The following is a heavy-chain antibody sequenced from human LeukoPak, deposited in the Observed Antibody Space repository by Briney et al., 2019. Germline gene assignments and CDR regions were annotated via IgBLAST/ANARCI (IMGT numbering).Heavy chain of an antibody. CDR1: GYTFTSYD. CDR3: ASMDCSSTSCYTGDYYYYYMDV. Sequence: ASVKVSCKASGYTFTSYDINWVRQATGQGLEWMGWMNPNSGNTGYAQKFQGRVTMTRNTSISTAYMELSSLRSEDTAVYYCASMDCSSTSCYTGDYYYYYMDVWGKGTTVTVSS. D-gene: IGHD2-2*02. CDR2: MNPNSGNT. V-gene: IGHV1-8*01. J-gene: IGHJ6*03.